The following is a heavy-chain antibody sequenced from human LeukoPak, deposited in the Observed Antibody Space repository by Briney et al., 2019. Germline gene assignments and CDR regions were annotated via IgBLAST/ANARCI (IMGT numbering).Heavy chain of an antibody. CDR1: GFTFSDNW. J-gene: IGHJ4*02. Sequence: GGSLRLSCAASGFTFSDNWMHWVRQAPGKGLEWVSAISGSGGSTYYADSVKGRFTISRDNSKNTLYLQMNSLRAEDTAVYYCAKDITMIVVAAHDYWGQGTLVTVSS. CDR3: AKDITMIVVAAHDY. D-gene: IGHD3-22*01. CDR2: ISGSGGST. V-gene: IGHV3-23*01.